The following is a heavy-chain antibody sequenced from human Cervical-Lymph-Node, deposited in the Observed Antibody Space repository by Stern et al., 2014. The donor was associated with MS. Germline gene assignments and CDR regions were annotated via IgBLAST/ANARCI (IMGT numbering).Heavy chain of an antibody. J-gene: IGHJ3*02. CDR1: GGSFSGYY. CDR2: INHSGST. Sequence: QVQLQQWGAGLLKPSETLSLTCAVYGGSFSGYYWSWIRQPPGKGLEWIGEINHSGSTNYNPSLKSRVTISVDTSKNQLSLKLSSGTAADTAVYYCAREKAFDIWGQGTMVTVSS. V-gene: IGHV4-34*01. CDR3: AREKAFDI.